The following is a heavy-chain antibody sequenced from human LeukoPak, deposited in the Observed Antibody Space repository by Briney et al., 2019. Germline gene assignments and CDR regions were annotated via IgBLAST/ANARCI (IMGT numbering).Heavy chain of an antibody. CDR3: ARDYYYYYMDV. Sequence: GGSLRLSCAASGFTFSDYYMSWIRQAPGKGLEWVSYISSSGRTIYYADSVKGRFTISRDNPKNSLYLQMNSLRAEDTAVYYCARDYYYYYMDVWGKGTTVTVSS. CDR1: GFTFSDYY. CDR2: ISSSGRTI. V-gene: IGHV3-11*04. J-gene: IGHJ6*03.